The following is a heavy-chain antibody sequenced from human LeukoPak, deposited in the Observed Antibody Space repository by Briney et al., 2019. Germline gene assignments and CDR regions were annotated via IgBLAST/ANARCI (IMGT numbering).Heavy chain of an antibody. CDR1: GYSFSSYW. Sequence: GESLKISCXGSGYSFSSYWIGWVRQMPGKGLEWMEIIYPGDSDTRYSPSFQGQVTISADKSISTAYLQWSSLKASDTAMYYCARPSYYDSSGYFADAFDIWGQGTMVTVSS. CDR3: ARPSYYDSSGYFADAFDI. J-gene: IGHJ3*02. D-gene: IGHD3-22*01. CDR2: IYPGDSDT. V-gene: IGHV5-51*01.